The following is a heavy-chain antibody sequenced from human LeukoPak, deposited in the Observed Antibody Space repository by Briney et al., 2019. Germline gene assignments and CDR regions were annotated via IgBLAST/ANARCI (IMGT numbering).Heavy chain of an antibody. Sequence: ASVKVSCKASGYTFTSYYMHWVRQAPGQGLEWMGIINPSGGYTNFAQTFRGRVTMTRDTSTSTAYMALSSLRSEDTAVYYCARRGITLVRGVISDYYYGMDVWGQGTTVTVSS. CDR2: INPSGGYT. J-gene: IGHJ6*02. CDR1: GYTFTSYY. V-gene: IGHV1-46*01. D-gene: IGHD3-10*01. CDR3: ARRGITLVRGVISDYYYGMDV.